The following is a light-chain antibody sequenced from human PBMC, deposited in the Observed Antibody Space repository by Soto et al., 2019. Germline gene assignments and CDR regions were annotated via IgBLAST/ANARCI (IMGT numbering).Light chain of an antibody. CDR2: DVS. CDR1: SADIGAFNY. V-gene: IGLV2-14*03. J-gene: IGLJ2*01. Sequence: QSVLTQPASVSGSPGQSITISCAGTSADIGAFNYVSWYQHHPGKAPKLLIYDVSDRPSGVSTRFSASKSANTASLTISGRQADDEADYYCSSYSTSSALVFGGGTKVTVL. CDR3: SSYSTSSALV.